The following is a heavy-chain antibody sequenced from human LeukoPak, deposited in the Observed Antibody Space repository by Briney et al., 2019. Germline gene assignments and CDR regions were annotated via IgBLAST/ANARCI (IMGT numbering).Heavy chain of an antibody. J-gene: IGHJ4*02. V-gene: IGHV1-18*01. D-gene: IGHD6-13*01. CDR2: ISAYNGNT. Sequence: ASVKVSCKASGGTFSSYAISWVRQAPGQGLEWMGWISAYNGNTNYAQKLQGRVTMTTDTSTSTAYMELRSLRSDDTAVYYCATIAAAGQYYFDYWGQGTLVTVSS. CDR1: GGTFSSYA. CDR3: ATIAAAGQYYFDY.